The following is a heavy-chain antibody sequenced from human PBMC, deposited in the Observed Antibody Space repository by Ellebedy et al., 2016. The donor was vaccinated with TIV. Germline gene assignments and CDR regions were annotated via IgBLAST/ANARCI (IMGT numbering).Heavy chain of an antibody. D-gene: IGHD3-16*02. CDR1: GGTFSSYA. CDR2: IIPIFGTA. CDR3: ARARQSGYPGWHFDL. J-gene: IGHJ2*01. V-gene: IGHV1-69*06. Sequence: ASVKVSCKASGGTFSSYAISWVRQAPGQGLEWMGGIIPIFGTANYAQKFQGRVTITADKSTSTAYMELSSLRSEDTAVYYCARARQSGYPGWHFDLWGRGTLVTVSS.